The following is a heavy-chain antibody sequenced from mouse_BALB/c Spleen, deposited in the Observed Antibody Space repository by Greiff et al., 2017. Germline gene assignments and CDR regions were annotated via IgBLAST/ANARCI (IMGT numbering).Heavy chain of an antibody. Sequence: QVQLQQSGAELMKPGASVKISCKATGYTFSSYWIEWVKQRPGQGLEWIGVINPGSGGTNYNEKFKGKATLTADKSSSTAYMQLSSLTSDDSAVYFCARDGYYTMDYWGQGTSVTVSS. V-gene: IGHV1-54*01. CDR2: INPGSGGT. CDR3: ARDGYYTMDY. J-gene: IGHJ4*01. CDR1: GYTFSSYW. D-gene: IGHD2-3*01.